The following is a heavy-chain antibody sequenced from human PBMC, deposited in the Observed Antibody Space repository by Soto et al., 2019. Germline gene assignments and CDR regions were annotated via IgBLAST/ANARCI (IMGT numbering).Heavy chain of an antibody. CDR1: GGSITSGEDY. CDR3: ARRYGASFDY. D-gene: IGHD4-17*01. Sequence: PSETLSLTWTVSGGSITSGEDYWSWIRQPPGKGLEWIAYIHYSGSTNYNPSLKSRVTISVDTSKNQFSLKLISVTAADTAVYYCARRYGASFDYWGQGTLVTVSS. J-gene: IGHJ4*02. CDR2: IHYSGST. V-gene: IGHV4-61*08.